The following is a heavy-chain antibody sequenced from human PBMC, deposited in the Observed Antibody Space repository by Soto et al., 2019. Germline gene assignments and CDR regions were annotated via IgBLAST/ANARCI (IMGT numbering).Heavy chain of an antibody. V-gene: IGHV4-59*08. J-gene: IGHJ4*02. CDR3: ARSPRDGYNWFDY. Sequence: SETLSLTCTVSGXSXXSYYWSXXRPPPWNGLEWIGYIYYSGSTNYNPSLKSRVTISVDTSKNQFSLNLSSVTAADTAVYYCARSPRDGYNWFDYWGQGTLVTVSS. CDR2: IYYSGST. CDR1: GXSXXSYY. D-gene: IGHD5-12*01.